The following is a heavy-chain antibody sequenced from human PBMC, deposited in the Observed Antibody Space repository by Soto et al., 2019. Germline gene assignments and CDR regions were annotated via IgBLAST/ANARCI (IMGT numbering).Heavy chain of an antibody. CDR3: APRNWFDP. CDR2: ISGSGGST. J-gene: IGHJ5*02. Sequence: GGSLSLSGAASGFTFSSYAMRWVRQAPGKGLEWVSAISGSGGSTYYADSVKGRFTSSRDNSKNTLYLQMNSLRAEDTAVYYCAPRNWFDPWGQGTLVTVSS. CDR1: GFTFSSYA. V-gene: IGHV3-23*01.